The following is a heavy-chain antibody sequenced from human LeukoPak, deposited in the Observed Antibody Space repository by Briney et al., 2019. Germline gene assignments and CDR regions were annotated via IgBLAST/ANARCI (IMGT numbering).Heavy chain of an antibody. Sequence: NTGGSLRLSCAASRFTFSSYSMNWVRQAPGKGLEWVSSISSSGSYIYYADSVKGRFTISRDNSKNTLYLQMNSLRAEDTAVYYCARGSPMLRGRPFDYWGQGTLVTVSS. CDR3: ARGSPMLRGRPFDY. D-gene: IGHD3-10*01. J-gene: IGHJ4*02. CDR1: RFTFSSYS. V-gene: IGHV3-21*04. CDR2: ISSSGSYI.